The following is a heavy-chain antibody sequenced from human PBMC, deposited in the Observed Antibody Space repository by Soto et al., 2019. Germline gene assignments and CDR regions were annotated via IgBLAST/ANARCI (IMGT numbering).Heavy chain of an antibody. Sequence: PGGSLRLSCAASGFTFSSYEMTWVRQAPGKGLEWVSYISSSGSTIYYADSVKGRFTISRDNAKNSLYLQMNSLRAEDTAVYYCAVGLWGEVVVGVVTGPLVDYWGQGTLVTVSS. CDR1: GFTFSSYE. CDR3: AVGLWGEVVVGVVTGPLVDY. J-gene: IGHJ4*02. CDR2: ISSSGSTI. D-gene: IGHD2-21*02. V-gene: IGHV3-48*03.